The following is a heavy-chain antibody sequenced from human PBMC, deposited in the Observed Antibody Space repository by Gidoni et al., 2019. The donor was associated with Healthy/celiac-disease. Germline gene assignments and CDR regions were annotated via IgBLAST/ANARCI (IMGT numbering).Heavy chain of an antibody. CDR2: IDWDDDK. CDR1: GFSLSTIGMC. J-gene: IGHJ6*02. D-gene: IGHD3-10*01. Sequence: QFTLRESGPALVKPTQTLTLTCPFSGFSLSTIGMCVSWIRQPPGKALEWLALIDWDDDKYYSTSLKTRLTIYKDTSKNQVVLTMTNMDPVDTATYYCARFRMGRGATLYYYGMDVWGQGTTVTVSS. CDR3: ARFRMGRGATLYYYGMDV. V-gene: IGHV2-70*01.